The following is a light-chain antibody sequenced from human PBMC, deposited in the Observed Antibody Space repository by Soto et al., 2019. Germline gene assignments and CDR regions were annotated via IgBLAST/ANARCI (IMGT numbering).Light chain of an antibody. CDR1: QSVSSSY. CDR3: QQYGSSPRT. CDR2: GAS. V-gene: IGKV3-20*01. J-gene: IGKJ1*01. Sequence: EIVLTQSPGTLSLSPGERATLSCRASQSVSSSYLAWYQQKPGQAPRLLIYGASSRANGISDRFSGSGSGTDFTLTISRVEPEDFSVYYCQQYGSSPRTFGKGTNV.